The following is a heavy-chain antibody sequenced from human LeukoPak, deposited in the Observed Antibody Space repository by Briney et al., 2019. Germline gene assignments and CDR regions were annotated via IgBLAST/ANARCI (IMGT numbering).Heavy chain of an antibody. J-gene: IGHJ4*02. D-gene: IGHD5-12*01. Sequence: SETLSLTCTVSGGSISSYYWSWIRQPPGKGLEWIGYIYYSRSTNYNPSLKSRVTISVDTSKNQFSLKLSSVTAADTAVYYCARAYSGYDSAFDYWGQGTLVTVSS. CDR1: GGSISSYY. CDR3: ARAYSGYDSAFDY. CDR2: IYYSRST. V-gene: IGHV4-59*01.